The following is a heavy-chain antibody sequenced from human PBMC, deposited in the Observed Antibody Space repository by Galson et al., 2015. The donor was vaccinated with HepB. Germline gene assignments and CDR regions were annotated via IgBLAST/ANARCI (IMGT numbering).Heavy chain of an antibody. Sequence: SVKVSCKASGGTFSSYTISWVRQAPGQGLGWMGRIIPILGIANYAQKFQGRVTITADKSTSTAYMELSSLRSEDTAVYYCAKDAPMATQNLPYYFDYWGQGTLVTVSS. CDR3: AKDAPMATQNLPYYFDY. CDR1: GGTFSSYT. D-gene: IGHD5-24*01. J-gene: IGHJ4*02. V-gene: IGHV1-69*04. CDR2: IIPILGIA.